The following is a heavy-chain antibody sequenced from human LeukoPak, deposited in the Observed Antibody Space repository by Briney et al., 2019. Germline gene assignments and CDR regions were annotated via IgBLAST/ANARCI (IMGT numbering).Heavy chain of an antibody. D-gene: IGHD6-19*01. V-gene: IGHV3-9*01. Sequence: GRSLRLSCAASGFTFDDYAMHWVRQAPGKGLEWVSGISWNSGDIGYADSVKGRFTISRDNAKNSLYLQMYSLRAEDTALYYCAEVGRIRTGYSSGYYFQHRGQGTLVTVSS. CDR1: GFTFDDYA. J-gene: IGHJ1*01. CDR3: AEVGRIRTGYSSGYYFQH. CDR2: ISWNSGDI.